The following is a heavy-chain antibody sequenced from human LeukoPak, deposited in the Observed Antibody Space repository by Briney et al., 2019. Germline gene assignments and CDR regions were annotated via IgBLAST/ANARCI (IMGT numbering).Heavy chain of an antibody. V-gene: IGHV3-23*01. CDR1: GFTFSSYA. CDR3: AKAYLTDYGRDAFDI. Sequence: GGSLRLSCATSGFTFSSYAMSWVRQAPGKGLEWVSAISGSGGSTYYADSVKGRFTISRDNSKNALYLQMNSLRAEDTAVYYCAKAYLTDYGRDAFDIWGQGTMVTVSS. J-gene: IGHJ3*02. CDR2: ISGSGGST. D-gene: IGHD4-17*01.